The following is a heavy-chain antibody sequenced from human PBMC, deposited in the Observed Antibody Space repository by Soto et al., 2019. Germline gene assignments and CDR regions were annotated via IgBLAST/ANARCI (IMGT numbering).Heavy chain of an antibody. CDR2: IWYDGSNK. Sequence: GGSLRLSCAASGFTFSSYGMHWVRQAPGKGLEWVAVIWYDGSNKYYADSVKGRFTISRDNSKNTLYLQMNSLRAEDTAVYYCARDGNPVYYYYYMDVWGKGTTVTVSS. CDR1: GFTFSSYG. V-gene: IGHV3-33*01. J-gene: IGHJ6*03. CDR3: ARDGNPVYYYYYMDV.